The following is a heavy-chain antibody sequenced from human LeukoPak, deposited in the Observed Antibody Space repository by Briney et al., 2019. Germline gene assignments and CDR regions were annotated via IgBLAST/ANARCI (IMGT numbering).Heavy chain of an antibody. CDR3: AKDKNVRYSSGWYWGEFDY. D-gene: IGHD6-19*01. CDR2: ISYDGSDK. V-gene: IGHV3-30*18. Sequence: GGSLRLSCAASGFTFSSYGMHWVRQVPGKGLEWVAVISYDGSDKYYADSVKGRFTISRDNSKNTLYLQMNSLRAEDTAVYYCAKDKNVRYSSGWYWGEFDYWGQGTLVTVSS. J-gene: IGHJ4*02. CDR1: GFTFSSYG.